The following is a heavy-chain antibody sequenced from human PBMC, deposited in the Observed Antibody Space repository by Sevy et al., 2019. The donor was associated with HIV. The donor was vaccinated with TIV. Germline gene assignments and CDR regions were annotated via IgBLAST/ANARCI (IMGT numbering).Heavy chain of an antibody. V-gene: IGHV1-18*01. J-gene: IGHJ6*02. Sequence: ASVKVSCKTSGYTFTTYGLSWVRQAPGQGLDWMGWISVYNGNTHYAQEYQGRVTMTTDTSTSTAYVELRSLRSDDTAVYYCARGPTAIVRGQFVYYGLDVWGQGTTVTVSS. D-gene: IGHD1-26*01. CDR2: ISVYNGNT. CDR3: ARGPTAIVRGQFVYYGLDV. CDR1: GYTFTTYG.